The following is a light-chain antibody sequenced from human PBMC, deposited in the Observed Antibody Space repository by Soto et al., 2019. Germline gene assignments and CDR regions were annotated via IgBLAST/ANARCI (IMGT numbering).Light chain of an antibody. Sequence: DIQMTQSPSSLSASVGDRVTITCRASQGISNYLAWYQQKPGKVPKTLIYAASTMQSGFPSRFSGSGSGTDFTLTISSLQPEDVATYYCQKYNSALWTFGQGTKVEIK. J-gene: IGKJ1*01. CDR1: QGISNY. CDR3: QKYNSALWT. V-gene: IGKV1-27*01. CDR2: AAS.